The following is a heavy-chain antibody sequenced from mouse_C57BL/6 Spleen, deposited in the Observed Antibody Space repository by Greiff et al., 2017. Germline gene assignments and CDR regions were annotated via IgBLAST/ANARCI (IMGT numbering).Heavy chain of an antibody. Sequence: QVQLQQPGTELVKPGASVKLSCKASGSTFTSYWMHWVKQRPGLGLEWIGILNPSTGGPNSNEKFTSKATLTVDKSSTTAYLQLSRLTSENSAIYYCARESNWDFDYWGQGTTLTVSS. CDR1: GSTFTSYW. V-gene: IGHV1-53*01. D-gene: IGHD4-1*01. CDR3: ARESNWDFDY. J-gene: IGHJ2*01. CDR2: LNPSTGGP.